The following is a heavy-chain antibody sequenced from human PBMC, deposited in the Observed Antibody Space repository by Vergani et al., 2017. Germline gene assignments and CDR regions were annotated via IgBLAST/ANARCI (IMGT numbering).Heavy chain of an antibody. CDR3: AKEGGGYGRGGTCYPEY. Sequence: QVQLVESGGGVVQPGGSLRLSCAASGFTFNSYGMHWVRQAPGKGLEWVASIRSDESRRYYGDSMEGPFTISRDNSKNTLYLQMKSLRPEDTAVYYCAKEGGGYGRGGTCYPEYWGQGTLVIVSS. CDR2: IRSDESRR. CDR1: GFTFNSYG. J-gene: IGHJ4*02. V-gene: IGHV3-30*02. D-gene: IGHD2-15*01.